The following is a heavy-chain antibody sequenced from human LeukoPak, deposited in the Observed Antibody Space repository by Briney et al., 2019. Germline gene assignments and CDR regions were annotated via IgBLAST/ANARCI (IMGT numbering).Heavy chain of an antibody. J-gene: IGHJ6*03. CDR3: ARDYYDSSGYFYYYYYYMDV. Sequence: GGSLRLSCAASGFTFSSYSMNWVRQAPGKGLEWVSSISSSSSYIYYADSVKGRFTISRDNAKNSLYLQMNSLRAEDTAVYYCARDYYDSSGYFYYYYYYMDVWGKGTTVTVSS. D-gene: IGHD3-22*01. CDR1: GFTFSSYS. V-gene: IGHV3-21*01. CDR2: ISSSSSYI.